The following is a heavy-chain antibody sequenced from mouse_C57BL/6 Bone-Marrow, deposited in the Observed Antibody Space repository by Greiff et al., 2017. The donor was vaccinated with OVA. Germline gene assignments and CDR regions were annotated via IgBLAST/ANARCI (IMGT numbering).Heavy chain of an antibody. D-gene: IGHD1-1*01. Sequence: QVQLQQSGAELARPGASVKLSCKASGYTFTSSGISWVKQRTGQGLEWIGEIYPRSGNTYYNEKFKGKATLTADKSSSTAYMELRSLTSEDSAVYFCARYYGSSLLYWYFDVWGTGTTVTVSS. V-gene: IGHV1-81*01. CDR1: GYTFTSSG. CDR2: IYPRSGNT. J-gene: IGHJ1*03. CDR3: ARYYGSSLLYWYFDV.